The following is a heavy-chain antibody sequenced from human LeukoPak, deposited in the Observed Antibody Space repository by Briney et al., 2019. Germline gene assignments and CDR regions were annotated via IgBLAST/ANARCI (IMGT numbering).Heavy chain of an antibody. Sequence: GGSLRLSCAASGFTVSSNDMSWVRQAPGKGLEWVSVIYSGGSPYYADSVKGRFTISRDNSKNTLYLQMNSLRAEDTAVYYCARGWFGELQFDYWGQGTLVTVSS. CDR3: ARGWFGELQFDY. J-gene: IGHJ4*02. CDR1: GFTVSSND. CDR2: IYSGGSP. V-gene: IGHV3-53*01. D-gene: IGHD3-10*01.